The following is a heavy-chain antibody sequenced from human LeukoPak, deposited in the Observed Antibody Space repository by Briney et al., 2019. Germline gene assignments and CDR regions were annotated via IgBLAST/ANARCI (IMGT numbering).Heavy chain of an antibody. Sequence: GGSLRLSCAASGFTFSSYEMNWVRQAPGKGLEWVSYISSSGSTIYYADSVKGRFTISRDNAKNSLYLQMNSLRAEDTAVYYCARGSRGHSFYYFDYWGQGTLVTVSS. CDR1: GFTFSSYE. V-gene: IGHV3-48*03. CDR2: ISSSGSTI. J-gene: IGHJ4*02. CDR3: ARGSRGHSFYYFDY. D-gene: IGHD5-18*01.